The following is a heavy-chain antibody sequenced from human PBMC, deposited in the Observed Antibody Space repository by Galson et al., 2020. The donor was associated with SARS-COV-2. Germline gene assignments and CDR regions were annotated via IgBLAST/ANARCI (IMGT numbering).Heavy chain of an antibody. CDR1: GFTLSSYW. Sequence: WGSLRLSCAASGFTLSSYWISWVRQAPGKGLEWVANIKQDGSEKYYVDSVKGRFTISRDNAKNSLYLQMNSLRAEDTAVYYCARVGSSSWYFDLWGRGTLVTVSS. CDR3: ARVGSSSWYFDL. D-gene: IGHD6-6*01. J-gene: IGHJ2*01. V-gene: IGHV3-7*03. CDR2: IKQDGSEK.